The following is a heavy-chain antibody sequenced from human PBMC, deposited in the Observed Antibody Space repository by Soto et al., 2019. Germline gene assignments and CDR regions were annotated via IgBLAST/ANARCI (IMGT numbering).Heavy chain of an antibody. V-gene: IGHV3-11*06. Sequence: PGGSLRLSCAASGFTFSDYYMAWIRQAPGRGLEWISFISGDGRSTRYADSVKGRFTISRDNAKNSLSLQMNSLRADDTAIYYCVRDSARNVVVHAVEGDTWSDPWGQGTLVTVYS. J-gene: IGHJ5*02. CDR3: VRDSARNVVVHAVEGDTWSDP. CDR1: GFTFSDYY. CDR2: ISGDGRST. D-gene: IGHD2-15*01.